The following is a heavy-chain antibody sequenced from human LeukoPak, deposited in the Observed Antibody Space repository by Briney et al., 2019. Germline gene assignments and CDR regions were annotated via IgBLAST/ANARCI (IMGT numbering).Heavy chain of an antibody. CDR1: GGSISSYY. J-gene: IGHJ4*02. V-gene: IGHV4-59*08. Sequence: SETPSLTCTVSGGSISSYYWSWIRQPPGKGLEWIGYIYYSGSTNYNPSLKSRVTISVDTSKNQFSLKLSSVTAADTAVYYCAAYSSSLGPFFDYWGQGTLVTVSS. CDR2: IYYSGST. CDR3: AAYSSSLGPFFDY. D-gene: IGHD6-13*01.